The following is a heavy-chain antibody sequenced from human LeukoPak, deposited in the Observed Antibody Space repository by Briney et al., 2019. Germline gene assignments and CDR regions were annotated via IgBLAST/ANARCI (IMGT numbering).Heavy chain of an antibody. Sequence: PSETLSLTCTVSGGSISSYYWGWIRQPPGKGLEWIGSIYYSGSTYYNPSLKSRVTISVDTSKNQFSLKLSSVTAADTAVYYCAREASSSEAYYYFDYWGQGTLVTVSS. CDR1: GGSISSYY. D-gene: IGHD6-13*01. V-gene: IGHV4-39*07. CDR3: AREASSSEAYYYFDY. J-gene: IGHJ4*02. CDR2: IYYSGST.